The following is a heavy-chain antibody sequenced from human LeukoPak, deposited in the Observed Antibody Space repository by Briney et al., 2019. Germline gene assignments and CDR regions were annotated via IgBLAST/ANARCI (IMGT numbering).Heavy chain of an antibody. CDR3: ARRTAGSSSRMGDAFDI. CDR2: INPSGGST. J-gene: IGHJ3*02. Sequence: GASVKVSCKASGYTFTSYYMHWVRQAPGQGLEWMGTINPSGGSTSYAQKFQGRVTMTRDTSTSTVYMELSSLRSEDTAVYYCARRTAGSSSRMGDAFDIWGQGTMVTVSS. CDR1: GYTFTSYY. V-gene: IGHV1-46*01. D-gene: IGHD6-13*01.